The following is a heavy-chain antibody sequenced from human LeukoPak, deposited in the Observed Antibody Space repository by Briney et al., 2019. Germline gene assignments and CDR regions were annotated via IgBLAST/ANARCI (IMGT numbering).Heavy chain of an antibody. CDR2: ISTTGSSI. CDR3: ARGGVSVGGNFDY. V-gene: IGHV3-48*03. D-gene: IGHD4-23*01. Sequence: RPGGSLRLSCAASGFTFSSYEMNWVRQAPGKGLEWVSYISTTGSSIYYADSVKGRFTISRDNVKNLLYLQMNSLRAEDTAVYYCARGGVSVGGNFDYWGQGTLVTVSS. J-gene: IGHJ4*02. CDR1: GFTFSSYE.